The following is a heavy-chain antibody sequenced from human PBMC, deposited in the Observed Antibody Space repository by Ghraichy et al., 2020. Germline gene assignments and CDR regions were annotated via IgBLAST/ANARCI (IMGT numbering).Heavy chain of an antibody. V-gene: IGHV3-30*18. D-gene: IGHD2/OR15-2a*01. CDR1: GFIFSAYG. Sequence: GESLNISCAASGFIFSAYGMHWVRQAPGKGLEWVAVISSDGSHKYYADSVEGRFALSRDNSKNTLYLQMSSLGPEDTAVYYCAKLTGGNLGHNSPIGSLGRGWFDPWGQGTLVTVCS. CDR2: ISSDGSHK. CDR3: AKLTGGNLGHNSPIGSLGRGWFDP. J-gene: IGHJ5*02.